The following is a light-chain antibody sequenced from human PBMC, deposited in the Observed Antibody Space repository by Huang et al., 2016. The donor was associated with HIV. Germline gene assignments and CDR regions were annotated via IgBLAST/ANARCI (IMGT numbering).Light chain of an antibody. CDR1: QAIGNS. J-gene: IGKJ1*01. V-gene: IGKV1-27*01. Sequence: DIQMTQSPSSLSAFVGDTVTITCRASQAIGNSLAWYQQKPGRPPKLLLYVASTLQSGVPSRFSGSGSGTDFTLTISNLQTEDVATYYCQKYDSAPRTFGQGTRV. CDR2: VAS. CDR3: QKYDSAPRT.